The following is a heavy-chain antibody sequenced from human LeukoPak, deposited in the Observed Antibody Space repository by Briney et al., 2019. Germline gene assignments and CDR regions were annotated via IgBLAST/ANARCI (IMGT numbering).Heavy chain of an antibody. CDR2: INPNSGGT. CDR1: GYTFTDYY. J-gene: IGHJ4*02. Sequence: GASVKVSCKASGYTFTDYYMHWVRQAPGQGLEWMGWINPNSGGTKYAQNFQGRVTMTRDTSISTAYMELSRLRSDDTAVYYCARERREFFDYWGQGTLVTVSS. D-gene: IGHD3-10*01. CDR3: ARERREFFDY. V-gene: IGHV1-2*02.